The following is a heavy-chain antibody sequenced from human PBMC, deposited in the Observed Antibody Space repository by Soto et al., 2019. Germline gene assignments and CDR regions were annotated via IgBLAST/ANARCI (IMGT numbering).Heavy chain of an antibody. V-gene: IGHV3-21*01. CDR1: GFTFSSYS. CDR2: ISSSSSYI. Sequence: EVQLVESGGCLVKPGGSLRLSCAASGFTFSSYSMNWVRQAPGKGLEWVSSISSSSSYIYYADSVKGRFTIPRDNAKNSLYLQMNSLRAEDTAVYYCASGDSSGYPDYWGQGTLVTVSS. D-gene: IGHD3-22*01. CDR3: ASGDSSGYPDY. J-gene: IGHJ4*02.